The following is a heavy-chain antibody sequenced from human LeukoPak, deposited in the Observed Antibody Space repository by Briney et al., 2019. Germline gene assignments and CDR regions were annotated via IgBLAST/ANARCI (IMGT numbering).Heavy chain of an antibody. V-gene: IGHV3-23*01. CDR1: GFTFSSCA. Sequence: GGSLRLSCAASGFTFSSCAMTWVRQAPGKGLEWVSGISGGGGSTYYADSVKGRFTISRDNSKNTLYLQMNSLRAEDTAVYYCAKNLAAAAPGYFDYWGQGTLVTVSS. CDR2: ISGGGGST. J-gene: IGHJ4*02. D-gene: IGHD6-13*01. CDR3: AKNLAAAAPGYFDY.